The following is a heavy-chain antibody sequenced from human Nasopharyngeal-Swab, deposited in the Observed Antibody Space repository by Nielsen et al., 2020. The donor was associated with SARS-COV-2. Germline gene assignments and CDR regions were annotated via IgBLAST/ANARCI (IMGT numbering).Heavy chain of an antibody. Sequence: GEFLKISCAASGFTFSSYDMHWVRQATGKGLEWVSAIGTAGDTYYPGSVKGRFTISRENAKNSLYLQMNSLRAGDTAVYYCAREEVTTGAFDIWGQGTMVTVSS. CDR1: GFTFSSYD. J-gene: IGHJ3*02. V-gene: IGHV3-13*01. D-gene: IGHD4-17*01. CDR2: IGTAGDT. CDR3: AREEVTTGAFDI.